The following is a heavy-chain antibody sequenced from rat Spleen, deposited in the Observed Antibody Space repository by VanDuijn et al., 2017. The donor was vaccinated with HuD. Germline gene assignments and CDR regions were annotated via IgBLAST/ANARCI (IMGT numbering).Heavy chain of an antibody. J-gene: IGHJ2*01. CDR1: GFTFSNYG. D-gene: IGHD1-12*02. V-gene: IGHV5-29*01. CDR2: ISYDGSST. CDR3: ARGGTYYQGYFDY. Sequence: EVQLVESGGGLVQPGRSLKLSCAASGFTFSNYGMAWVRQAPTKGLEWVATISYDGSSTYYRDSVKGRFTISRDNAKSTLYLQMDSLRSEDTATYYCARGGTYYQGYFDYWGQGVMVTVSS.